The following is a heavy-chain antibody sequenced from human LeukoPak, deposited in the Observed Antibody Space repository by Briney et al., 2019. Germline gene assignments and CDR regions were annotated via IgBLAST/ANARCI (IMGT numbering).Heavy chain of an antibody. J-gene: IGHJ4*02. D-gene: IGHD3-9*01. CDR3: ATVRGVRYFDWLLEVHYFDY. Sequence: ASVKVSCKVSGYTLTELSMHWVRQAPGKGLEWMGGFDPEDGETIYAQKFQGRVTMTEDTSTDTAYMELSSLRSEDTAVYYCATVRGVRYFDWLLEVHYFDYWGQGPLVTVSS. CDR2: FDPEDGET. CDR1: GYTLTELS. V-gene: IGHV1-24*01.